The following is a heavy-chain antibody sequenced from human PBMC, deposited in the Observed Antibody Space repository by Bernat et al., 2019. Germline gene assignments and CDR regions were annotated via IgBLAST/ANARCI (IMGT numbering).Heavy chain of an antibody. CDR1: GFTFRNAW. CDR3: TTGQIVVVPAAMGDFDY. Sequence: EVQLVESGGGLVKPGGSLRLSCAASGFTFRNAWMSWVRQAPGKGLEWVGRIKSKTDGGTTDYAAPVKGRFTISRDDSKNTLYLQMNSLKTEDTAVYYCTTGQIVVVPAAMGDFDYWGQGTLVTVSS. CDR2: IKSKTDGGTT. J-gene: IGHJ4*02. D-gene: IGHD2-2*01. V-gene: IGHV3-15*01.